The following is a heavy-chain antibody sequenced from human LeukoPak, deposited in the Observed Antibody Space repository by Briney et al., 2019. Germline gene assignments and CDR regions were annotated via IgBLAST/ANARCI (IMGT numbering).Heavy chain of an antibody. J-gene: IGHJ6*03. V-gene: IGHV4-61*01. CDR1: GGSISSGSYY. D-gene: IGHD3-10*01. CDR3: ARGGESWYGSGTLYYYYYYMDV. CDR2: IYYSGST. Sequence: PSETLSLTCTVSGGSISSGSYYWSWIRQPPGKGLEWIGYIYYSGSTNYNPSLKSRVTISVDTSKNQFSLKLSSVTAADTAVYYCARGGESWYGSGTLYYYYYYMDVWGKGTTVTISS.